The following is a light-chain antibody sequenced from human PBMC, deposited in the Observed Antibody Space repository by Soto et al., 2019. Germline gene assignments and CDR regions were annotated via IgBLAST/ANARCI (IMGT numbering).Light chain of an antibody. Sequence: QSVLIQPPSVSGSPGQSVTISCTGTSSDVGSYDYVSWYQQHPGTVPKPMIYNVNTQPSGVPDRFSGSKSGNTASMTISGLRDEDEADYYCSSYSTTYFSFFGSGTKATVL. CDR3: SSYSTTYFSF. J-gene: IGLJ1*01. V-gene: IGLV2-18*02. CDR1: SSDVGSYDY. CDR2: NVN.